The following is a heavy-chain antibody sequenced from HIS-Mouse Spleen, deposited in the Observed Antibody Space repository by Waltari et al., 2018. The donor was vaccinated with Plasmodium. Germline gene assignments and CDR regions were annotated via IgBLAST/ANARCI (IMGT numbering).Heavy chain of an antibody. D-gene: IGHD2-8*01. CDR1: GFPFSSYG. CDR3: AKVAQGTRDAFDI. J-gene: IGHJ3*02. V-gene: IGHV3-33*06. CDR2: IWYDGSNK. Sequence: QVQLVESGGGVVQPGRSLRLSCAASGFPFSSYGMHWVRPAPGKGLEWVAVIWYDGSNKYYADSVKGRFTISRDNSKNTLYLQMNSLRAEDTAVYYCAKVAQGTRDAFDIWGQGTMVTVSS.